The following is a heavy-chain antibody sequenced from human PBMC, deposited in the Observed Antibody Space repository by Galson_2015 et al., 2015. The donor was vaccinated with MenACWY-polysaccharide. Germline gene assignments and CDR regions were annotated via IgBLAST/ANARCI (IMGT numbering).Heavy chain of an antibody. D-gene: IGHD1-26*01. V-gene: IGHV3-7*01. Sequence: SLRLSCAASGLTFSRFWMTWVRQAPGKGLEWVASIKEDGSERYYVDPVKGRFTISRDNAKESLYLQMNSLRVEDTAVYYCARVNSGTFLGDAFDIWGQGTMVTVS. CDR3: ARVNSGTFLGDAFDI. J-gene: IGHJ3*02. CDR2: IKEDGSER. CDR1: GLTFSRFW.